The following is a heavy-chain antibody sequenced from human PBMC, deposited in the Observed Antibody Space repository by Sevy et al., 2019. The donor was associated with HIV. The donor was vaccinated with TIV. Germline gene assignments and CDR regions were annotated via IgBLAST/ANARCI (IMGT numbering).Heavy chain of an antibody. CDR1: GFTFSSYS. D-gene: IGHD2-2*01. CDR2: ISSSSSYI. J-gene: IGHJ6*03. Sequence: GGSLSLSCAASGFTFSSYSMNWVRQAPGKGLEWVSSISSSSSYIYYADSVKGRFTISRDNAKNSLYLQMNSLRAEDTAVYYCARSGYCSSTSCRDPYYYYYMDVWGKGTTVTVSS. V-gene: IGHV3-21*01. CDR3: ARSGYCSSTSCRDPYYYYYMDV.